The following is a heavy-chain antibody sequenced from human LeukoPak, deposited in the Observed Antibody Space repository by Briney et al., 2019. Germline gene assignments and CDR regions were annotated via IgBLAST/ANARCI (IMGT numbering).Heavy chain of an antibody. Sequence: GGSLRLSCAASGFTFSSYSMNWVRQAPGKGLEWVSYISSSSSTIYYADSVKGRFTISRDNAKNSLYLQMNSLRAEDTAVYYCARDGSGSYIGDFDYWGQGTLVTVSS. CDR3: ARDGSGSYIGDFDY. CDR1: GFTFSSYS. J-gene: IGHJ4*02. D-gene: IGHD3-10*01. V-gene: IGHV3-48*04. CDR2: ISSSSSTI.